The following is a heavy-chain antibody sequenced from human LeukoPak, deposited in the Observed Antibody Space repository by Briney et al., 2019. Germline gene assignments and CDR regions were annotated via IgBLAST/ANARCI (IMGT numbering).Heavy chain of an antibody. V-gene: IGHV1-46*01. D-gene: IGHD6-13*01. Sequence: ASVKVSCKASGYTFSGYVIHWVRQAPGQGLEWMGLINPDGGSTAYAHRFQGRVITTRDTSTSTAYMDLSSLRSEDTAVYHCARAPRNSSTMLDFWGQGTLVTISS. J-gene: IGHJ4*02. CDR3: ARAPRNSSTMLDF. CDR2: INPDGGST. CDR1: GYTFSGYV.